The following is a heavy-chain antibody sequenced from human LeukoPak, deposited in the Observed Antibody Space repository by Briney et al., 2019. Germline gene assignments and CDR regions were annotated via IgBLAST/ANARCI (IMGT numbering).Heavy chain of an antibody. CDR1: GFTFSSYD. CDR3: ARVHGSSWHYDFDY. J-gene: IGHJ4*02. CDR2: IWYDGSNK. D-gene: IGHD6-13*01. Sequence: PAGTLRLSCAASGFTFSSYDMHWVRQAPGKGLEWVAVIWYDGSNKYYADSVKGRFTISRDNSKNTLYLQMNGLRAEDTAVYYCARVHGSSWHYDFDYWGQGTLVTVSS. V-gene: IGHV3-33*01.